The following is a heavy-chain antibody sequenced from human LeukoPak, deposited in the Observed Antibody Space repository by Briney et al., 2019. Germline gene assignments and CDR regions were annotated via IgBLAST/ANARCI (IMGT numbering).Heavy chain of an antibody. CDR1: GFTFSGYY. CDR3: ARDLGVDYYDSSGLDY. Sequence: PGGSLRLSCAASGFTFSGYYMTWIRQAPGKGLEWVAYISSSGTNAYYADSVRGRFSISRDNAEKSLYLQMSSLRAEDTAVYYCARDLGVDYYDSSGLDYWGQGTLVTVSS. D-gene: IGHD3-22*01. CDR2: ISSSGTNA. V-gene: IGHV3-11*04. J-gene: IGHJ4*02.